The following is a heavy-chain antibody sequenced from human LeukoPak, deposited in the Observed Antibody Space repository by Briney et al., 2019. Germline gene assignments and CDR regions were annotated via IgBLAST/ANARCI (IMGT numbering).Heavy chain of an antibody. J-gene: IGHJ4*02. D-gene: IGHD3-10*01. CDR3: ARAPGYYGSGSPYLDS. CDR1: GGSINSGDNS. V-gene: IGHV4-30-2*01. CDR2: IYHSATT. Sequence: SQTLSLTCAVSGGSINSGDNSWDWIRLPPGRGLEWIGYIYHSATTFYNPSLKSRVTISVDRSRNQFSLRLTSVTAADSAVYYCARAPGYYGSGSPYLDSWGQGALVTVSS.